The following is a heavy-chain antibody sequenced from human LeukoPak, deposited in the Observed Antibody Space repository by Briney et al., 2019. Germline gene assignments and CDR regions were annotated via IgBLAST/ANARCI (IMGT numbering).Heavy chain of an antibody. CDR2: IRYDGSNK. J-gene: IGHJ4*02. CDR1: GFTFSSYG. V-gene: IGHV3-30*02. Sequence: GGSLRLSCAASGFTFSSYGMHWVRQAPGKGLEWVAFIRYDGSNKYYADSVKGRFTISRDNSKNTLYLQINSLRAEDTAVYYCAKLRWLAPFDYWGQGTLVTVSS. CDR3: AKLRWLAPFDY. D-gene: IGHD6-19*01.